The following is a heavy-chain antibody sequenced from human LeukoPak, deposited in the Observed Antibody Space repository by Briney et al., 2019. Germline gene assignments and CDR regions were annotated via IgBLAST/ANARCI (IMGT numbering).Heavy chain of an antibody. J-gene: IGHJ5*02. V-gene: IGHV3-48*01. CDR2: ISSDSGTR. D-gene: IGHD2-2*02. Sequence: PGGSLRLSCGASGLTFSTYSMNWVRQAPGKGLEWVSYISSDSGTRYYADSVKGRFTISRDNAKNSLYLQMNSLRAEDTAVYYCARAALPGFDPWGQGTLVTVSS. CDR3: ARAALPGFDP. CDR1: GLTFSTYS.